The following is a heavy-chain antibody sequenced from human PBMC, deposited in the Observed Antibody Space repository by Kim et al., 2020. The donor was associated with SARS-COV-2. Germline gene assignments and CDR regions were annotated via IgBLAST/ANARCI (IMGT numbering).Heavy chain of an antibody. CDR2: ISYDGSNK. CDR3: ARDGNLHYYDSSGHFDY. D-gene: IGHD3-22*01. V-gene: IGHV3-30-3*01. CDR1: GFTFSSYA. J-gene: IGHJ4*01. Sequence: GGSLRLSCAASGFTFSSYAMHWVRQAPGKGLEWVAVISYDGSNKYYADSVKGRFTISRDNSKNTLYLQMNSLRAEDTAVYYCARDGNLHYYDSSGHFDY.